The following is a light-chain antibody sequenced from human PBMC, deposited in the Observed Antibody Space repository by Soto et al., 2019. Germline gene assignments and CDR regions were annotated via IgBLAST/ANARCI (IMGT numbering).Light chain of an antibody. V-gene: IGKV3-20*01. CDR2: GAS. Sequence: EIVLTQSPGTLSLSPGERATLSCRASQTITSTYFAWYQQKPGQAPGLLIYGASSRAPGIPDRFSGSGYGTDFTLTISRLEPEDFAVYYCQQFGSSPPYTFGQGTKLEIK. CDR3: QQFGSSPPYT. J-gene: IGKJ2*01. CDR1: QTITSTY.